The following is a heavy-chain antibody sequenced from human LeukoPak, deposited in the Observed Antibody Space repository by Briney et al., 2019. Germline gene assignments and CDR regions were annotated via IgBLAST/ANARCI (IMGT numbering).Heavy chain of an antibody. V-gene: IGHV3-30*18. Sequence: GGSLRLSCAASGFTFSSYGMHWVRQAPGKGLEWVAVISYDGSNKYYADSVKGRFTISRDNSKNTLYLQMNSLRAEDTAVYYCAKDREGSRRYSSSWESFDPWGQGTLVTVSS. CDR3: AKDREGSRRYSSSWESFDP. CDR1: GFTFSSYG. CDR2: ISYDGSNK. D-gene: IGHD6-13*01. J-gene: IGHJ5*02.